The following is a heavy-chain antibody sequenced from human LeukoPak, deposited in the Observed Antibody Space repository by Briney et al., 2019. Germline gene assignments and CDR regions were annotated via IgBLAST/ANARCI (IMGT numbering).Heavy chain of an antibody. CDR2: IIPIFGTA. CDR1: GGTFSSYA. J-gene: IGHJ6*02. CDR3: ARGSYHDSSGYYYVGYYYYGMDV. V-gene: IGHV1-69*13. D-gene: IGHD3-22*01. Sequence: SVKVPCKASGGTFSSYAISWVRQAPGQGLEWMGGIIPIFGTANYAQKFQGRVTITADESTSTAYMELSSLRSEDTAVYYCARGSYHDSSGYYYVGYYYYGMDVWGQGTTVTVSS.